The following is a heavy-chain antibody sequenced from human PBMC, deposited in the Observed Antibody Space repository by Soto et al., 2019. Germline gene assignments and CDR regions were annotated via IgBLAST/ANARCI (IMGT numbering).Heavy chain of an antibody. CDR2: ISSDGSNI. V-gene: IGHV3-74*01. CDR1: GFTFRSYW. D-gene: IGHD3-10*02. J-gene: IGHJ6*02. Sequence: EVPLVESGGGLVQAGGSLRLSCAASGFTFRSYWMHWVRQVPGKGLVWVARISSDGSNINYADSVKGRFTISRENAKNTLHLQMNSLRAEDTAVYYCARDRLVFVDFGGMDVWGQGTTVTVSS. CDR3: ARDRLVFVDFGGMDV.